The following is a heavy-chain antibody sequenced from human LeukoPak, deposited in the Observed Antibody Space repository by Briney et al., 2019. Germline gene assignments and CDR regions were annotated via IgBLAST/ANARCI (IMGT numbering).Heavy chain of an antibody. CDR2: INSDESST. CDR3: ARDGAYSTIFY. CDR1: GFTFSSSA. V-gene: IGHV3-74*01. Sequence: GGSLRLSCAASGFTFSSSAVSWVRQAPGKGLVWVSRINSDESSTSYADSVKGRFTISRGNAKNTLYLQMNSLRAEDTAEYYCARDGAYSTIFYWGQGTLVTVSS. J-gene: IGHJ4*01. D-gene: IGHD3-3*01.